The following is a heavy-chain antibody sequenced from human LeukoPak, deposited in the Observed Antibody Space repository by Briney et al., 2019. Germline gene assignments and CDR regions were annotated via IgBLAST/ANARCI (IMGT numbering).Heavy chain of an antibody. Sequence: ASVKVSCKASGYTFTSYGISWVRQAPGQGLEWMGWISAYNGNTNYAQKLQGRVTMTTDTSTSTAYMELRSLRSDDTAVYYCAGSPPFPKSVTINYGMDVWGQGTTVTVSS. V-gene: IGHV1-18*01. J-gene: IGHJ6*02. CDR2: ISAYNGNT. CDR1: GYTFTSYG. D-gene: IGHD1-14*01. CDR3: AGSPPFPKSVTINYGMDV.